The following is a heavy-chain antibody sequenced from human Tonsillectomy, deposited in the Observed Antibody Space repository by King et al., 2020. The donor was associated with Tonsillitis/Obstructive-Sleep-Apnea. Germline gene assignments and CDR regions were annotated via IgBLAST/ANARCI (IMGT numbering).Heavy chain of an antibody. Sequence: VQLVESGGGLVQPGGSLRLSCAASGFTFSSYSMNWVRQAPGKGLEWVSYISSSSSTIYYADSVKGRFTISRDNSKKSLYLQMNSLRDEDTAVYYCARDPNHYYDSSGLDYWGQGTLVTVSS. CDR1: GFTFSSYS. CDR3: ARDPNHYYDSSGLDY. CDR2: ISSSSSTI. D-gene: IGHD3-22*01. J-gene: IGHJ4*02. V-gene: IGHV3-48*02.